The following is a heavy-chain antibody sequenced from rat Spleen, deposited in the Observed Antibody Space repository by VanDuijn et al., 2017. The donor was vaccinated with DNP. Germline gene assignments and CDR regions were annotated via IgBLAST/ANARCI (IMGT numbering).Heavy chain of an antibody. CDR3: TTAFYGTYREREYNWFPH. J-gene: IGHJ3*01. V-gene: IGHV5-27*01. CDR2: ISFDVGTI. D-gene: IGHD1-11*01. Sequence: EVQLVESGGGLVQPGRSMKLSCAASGFTFSNYAMAWVRQAPKKGLEWVAYISFDVGTIFYRDSVKGRFTISRDNAKSTLYLQMDCLRSEDTATYYCTTAFYGTYREREYNWFPHWGQGTLVTVSS. CDR1: GFTFSNYA.